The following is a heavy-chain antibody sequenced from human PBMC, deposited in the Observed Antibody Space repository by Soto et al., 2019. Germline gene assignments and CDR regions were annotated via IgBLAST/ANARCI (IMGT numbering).Heavy chain of an antibody. D-gene: IGHD2-2*01. V-gene: IGHV3-48*02. Sequence: GGSLRLSCAASGFTFSSYSMNWVRQAPGKGLEWVSYISSSSSTIYYADSVKGRFTISRDNAKNSLYLQMNSLRDEDTAVYYCAREGSPTSYCSSTSCYGMDVWGQGTTVTVSS. CDR1: GFTFSSYS. J-gene: IGHJ6*02. CDR2: ISSSSSTI. CDR3: AREGSPTSYCSSTSCYGMDV.